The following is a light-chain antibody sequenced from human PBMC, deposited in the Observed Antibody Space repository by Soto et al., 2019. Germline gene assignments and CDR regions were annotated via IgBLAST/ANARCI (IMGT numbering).Light chain of an antibody. CDR1: SSDIGGYNY. V-gene: IGLV2-8*01. Sequence: QSALTQPPSASGSPGQSVTISCTGTSSDIGGYNYVSWYQQHPGKAPKLLIYEVTKRPSGVPDRFSGSKSGNTASLTVSGVQAEDEADYYCISYAGGYNEVFGSGTQLTVL. CDR2: EVT. J-gene: IGLJ7*01. CDR3: ISYAGGYNEV.